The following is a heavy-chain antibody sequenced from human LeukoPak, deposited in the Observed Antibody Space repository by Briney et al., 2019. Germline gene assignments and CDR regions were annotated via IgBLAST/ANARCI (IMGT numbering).Heavy chain of an antibody. CDR1: GYTFTGYY. V-gene: IGHV1-2*02. Sequence: ASVTVSCKASGYTFTGYYLNWVRQAPGQGLKWMGWINPSSGGTKYAQKFQGRVTMTRDTSISTAYMELSSLRSDDTAVYYCARDEGPTDFDNWGQGTLVTVSS. J-gene: IGHJ4*02. CDR3: ARDEGPTDFDN. CDR2: INPSSGGT.